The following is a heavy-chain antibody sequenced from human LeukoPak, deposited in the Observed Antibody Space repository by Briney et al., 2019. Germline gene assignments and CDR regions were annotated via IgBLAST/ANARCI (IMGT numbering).Heavy chain of an antibody. J-gene: IGHJ4*02. CDR1: GGSFSGYY. CDR2: INHSGST. Sequence: PSETLSLTCAVYGGSFSGYYWSWIRQPPGRGLEWIGEINHSGSTNYNPSLKSRVTISGDTSKNQFSLKLSSVTAADTAVYYCARAQLWNDYWGQGTLVTVSS. D-gene: IGHD5-18*01. CDR3: ARAQLWNDY. V-gene: IGHV4-34*01.